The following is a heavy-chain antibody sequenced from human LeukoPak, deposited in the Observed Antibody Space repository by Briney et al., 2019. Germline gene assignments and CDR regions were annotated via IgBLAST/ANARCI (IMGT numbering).Heavy chain of an antibody. CDR2: ISWNSGSI. CDR3: AKETGGFDP. CDR1: GFTCDDYA. V-gene: IGHV3-9*03. J-gene: IGHJ5*02. Sequence: GGSLRRSCAASGFTCDDYAMLWVRQAPGKGLEWVSGISWNSGSIGYADSVKGRFTISRDNAKISLYLQMNSLRAEDMALYYCAKETGGFDPWGQAALVTVSS.